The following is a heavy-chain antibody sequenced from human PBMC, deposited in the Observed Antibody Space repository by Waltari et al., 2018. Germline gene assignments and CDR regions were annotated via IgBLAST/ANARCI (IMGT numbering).Heavy chain of an antibody. V-gene: IGHV1-2*06. CDR3: ARGGPAIFGVLITKRFDY. J-gene: IGHJ4*02. D-gene: IGHD3-3*01. Sequence: QVQLVQSGAEVKKPGASVQVSCKASGYTFPDYYMHWVRQAPGQGLEWMGRINPNSGGTNYTQKFQGRVTMTRDTSISTAYMELSRLRSDDTAVYYCARGGPAIFGVLITKRFDYWGQGTLVTVSS. CDR2: INPNSGGT. CDR1: GYTFPDYY.